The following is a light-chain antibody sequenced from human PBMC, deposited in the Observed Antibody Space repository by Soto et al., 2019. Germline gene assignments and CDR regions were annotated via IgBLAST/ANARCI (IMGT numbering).Light chain of an antibody. CDR3: AAGDDSLSGPYV. J-gene: IGLJ1*01. Sequence: QSVLTQPPSASGTPGQRVTISCSGSSSNIGSNYVYWYQQLPGTAPKLLIYRNNQRPSGVPDRFSGSKSGTSASLAISGLRSEDESDYYCAAGDDSLSGPYVFGPGTQVTVL. CDR1: SSNIGSNY. V-gene: IGLV1-47*01. CDR2: RNN.